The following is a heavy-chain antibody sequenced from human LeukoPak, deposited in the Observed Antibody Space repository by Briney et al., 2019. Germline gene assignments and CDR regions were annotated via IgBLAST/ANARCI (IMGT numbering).Heavy chain of an antibody. D-gene: IGHD3-22*01. V-gene: IGHV3-23*01. CDR2: ISGSGGST. Sequence: GGSLRLSCAASGFTFSSYAMSWVRQAPGKGLEWASAISGSGGSTYYADSVKGRFTISRDNSKNTLYLQMNSLRAEDTAVYYCAKVIHDSSGYYGDWFDPWGQGTLVTVSS. CDR3: AKVIHDSSGYYGDWFDP. J-gene: IGHJ5*02. CDR1: GFTFSSYA.